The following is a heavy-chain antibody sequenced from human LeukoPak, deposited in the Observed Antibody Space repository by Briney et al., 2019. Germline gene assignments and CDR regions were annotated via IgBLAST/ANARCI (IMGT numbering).Heavy chain of an antibody. D-gene: IGHD4-23*01. J-gene: IGHJ6*02. V-gene: IGHV3-33*08. CDR1: GFTFSSYS. CDR2: IWYDGSNK. Sequence: GGSLRLSCAASGFTFSSYSMNWVRQAPGKGLEWVAVIWYDGSNKYYADSVKGRFTISRDNSKNTLYLQMNSLRAEDTAVYYCARRGPTVVTPGLYGDYGMDVWGQGTTVTVSS. CDR3: ARRGPTVVTPGLYGDYGMDV.